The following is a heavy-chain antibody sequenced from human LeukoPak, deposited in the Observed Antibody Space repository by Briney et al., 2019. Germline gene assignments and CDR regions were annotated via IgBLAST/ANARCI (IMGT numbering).Heavy chain of an antibody. CDR3: ARDRYSSSWYLFDY. CDR1: GFTFSSYS. D-gene: IGHD6-13*01. V-gene: IGHV3-21*01. Sequence: GGSLRLSCAASGFTFSSYSMNWVRQAPGKGLEWVSSISSSSSYIYYADSVKGRFTISRDNAKNSLYLQMSSLRAEDTAVYYCARDRYSSSWYLFDYWGQGTLVTVSS. J-gene: IGHJ4*02. CDR2: ISSSSSYI.